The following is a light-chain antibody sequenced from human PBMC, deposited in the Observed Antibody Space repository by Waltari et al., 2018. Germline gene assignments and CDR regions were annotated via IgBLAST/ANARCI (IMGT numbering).Light chain of an antibody. CDR2: STY. CDR1: QTVITIA. V-gene: IGKV3-20*01. Sequence: CRASQTVITIALSWDQQKPGQAPRVLIYSTYNRATGIPDRFSGSGSGTDFTLTINRLAPEDFAMYYCQQYDGIVVTFGGGTKVEI. J-gene: IGKJ4*01. CDR3: QQYDGIVVT.